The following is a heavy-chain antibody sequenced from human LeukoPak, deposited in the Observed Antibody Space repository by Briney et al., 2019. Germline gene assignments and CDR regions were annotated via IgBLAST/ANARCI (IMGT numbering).Heavy chain of an antibody. V-gene: IGHV3-7*01. CDR3: ARATRLPDF. CDR2: IKDDGSEK. CDR1: GFTFSDFW. Sequence: GGSLRLSCAASGFTFSDFWMSWVRQTPGKGLEWVAHIKDDGSEKSYVDSVSGRFIISRDNAKNSLYLDMNSLRAEDTAIYFCARATRLPDFWGQGTLVAVSS. J-gene: IGHJ4*02. D-gene: IGHD1-1*01.